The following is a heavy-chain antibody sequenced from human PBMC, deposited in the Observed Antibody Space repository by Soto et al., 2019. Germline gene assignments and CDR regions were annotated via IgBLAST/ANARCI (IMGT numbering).Heavy chain of an antibody. D-gene: IGHD2-15*01. V-gene: IGHV1-46*01. CDR1: GYTFTSYY. CDR2: INPSGGST. CDR3: GTSSRKHCRGDTCYENWRDP. Sequence: ASVKVSCKASGYTFTSYYMHWVRQAPGQGLEWMGIINPSGGSTSYAQKFQGRVTMTRDTSTSTVYMELSSLRSEDTAVYFCGTSSRKHCRGDTCYENWRDPWGQGTLVTVSS. J-gene: IGHJ5*02.